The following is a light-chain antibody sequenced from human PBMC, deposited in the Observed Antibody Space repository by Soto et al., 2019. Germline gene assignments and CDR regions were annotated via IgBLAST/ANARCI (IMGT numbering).Light chain of an antibody. CDR3: HPYFRLGR. CDR1: QSVSSY. V-gene: IGKV3-20*01. CDR2: GAS. Sequence: TLSAATVSVPNSERATLSCRASQSVSSYLAWYQQKPGQAPRLLIYGASNRATGIPDRFSGSGSGTDFTLTISRLEPADFPVYSSHPYFRLGRFGDRTIVDI. J-gene: IGKJ3*01.